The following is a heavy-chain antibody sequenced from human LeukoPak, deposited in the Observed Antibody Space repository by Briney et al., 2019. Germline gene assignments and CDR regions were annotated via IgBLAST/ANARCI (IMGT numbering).Heavy chain of an antibody. J-gene: IGHJ4*02. CDR3: ARVQDILTGYYKGGLYYFDY. CDR2: IIPIFGTA. Sequence: SVKVSCKASGGTFSSYAIRWVRQAPGQGLEWMGGIIPIFGTANYAPKFQGRVTITTDESTSTAYMELSSPRSEDTAVYYCARVQDILTGYYKGGLYYFDYWGQGTLVTVSS. D-gene: IGHD3-9*01. CDR1: GGTFSSYA. V-gene: IGHV1-69*05.